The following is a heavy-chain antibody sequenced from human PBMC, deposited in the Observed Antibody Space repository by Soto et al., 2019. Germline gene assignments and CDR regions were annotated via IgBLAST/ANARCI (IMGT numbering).Heavy chain of an antibody. V-gene: IGHV3-48*03. Sequence: QPGGSLRLSCAASGFTFSSYEMNWVRQAPGKGLEWVSYISGSGSTIYYADSVKGRFTISRDNAKNSLYLQMNSLRAEDTAVYYCARETTYPVPYYSYGMDVWGQGTTVTVSS. J-gene: IGHJ6*02. CDR1: GFTFSSYE. D-gene: IGHD3-16*01. CDR3: ARETTYPVPYYSYGMDV. CDR2: ISGSGSTI.